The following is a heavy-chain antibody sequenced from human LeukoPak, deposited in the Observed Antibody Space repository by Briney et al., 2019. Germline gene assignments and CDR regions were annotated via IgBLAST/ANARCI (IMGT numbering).Heavy chain of an antibody. J-gene: IGHJ6*03. V-gene: IGHV4-34*01. CDR2: INHSGST. CDR1: GGSFSGYY. Sequence: SETLSLTCAVYGGSFSGYYWSWIRQPPGKGLEWIGEINHSGSTDYNPSLKSRVIISVDTSKNQFSLKLTSVTAADTAVYYCARLADNYDTSGYPMDVWGKGTTVTIYS. D-gene: IGHD3-22*01. CDR3: ARLADNYDTSGYPMDV.